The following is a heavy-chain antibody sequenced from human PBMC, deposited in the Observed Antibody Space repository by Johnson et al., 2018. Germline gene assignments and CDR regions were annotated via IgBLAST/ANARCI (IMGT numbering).Heavy chain of an antibody. Sequence: EVQLLESGGGPVKPGGSLRLSCAASGFTFNNAWMTWVRQAPGKGLEWVGRIKSNTNGGTSEYTAPVKGRFTISRDDSTNTLFRQMNSLKTEDTAVYYCTTHSVIITSGVGVGGAHYWGQGTLVTVSS. D-gene: IGHD3-16*01. CDR1: GFTFNNAW. CDR2: IKSNTNGGTS. V-gene: IGHV3-15*07. J-gene: IGHJ4*02. CDR3: TTHSVIITSGVGVGGAHY.